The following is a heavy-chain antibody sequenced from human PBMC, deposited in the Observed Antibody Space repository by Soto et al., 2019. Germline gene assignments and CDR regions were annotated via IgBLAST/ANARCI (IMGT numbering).Heavy chain of an antibody. CDR2: MNPNSGHT. CDR3: ARGRSSYGDYINWYFDL. Sequence: ASVKVSCKASGYTFTNYGINWVRQATGQGLEWVGWMNPNSGHTGFAQKFQGRVTMTRDTSISTAYMELSSLSSEDTAVYYCARGRSSYGDYINWYFDLWGRGTLVTVSS. J-gene: IGHJ2*01. D-gene: IGHD4-17*01. CDR1: GYTFTNYG. V-gene: IGHV1-8*01.